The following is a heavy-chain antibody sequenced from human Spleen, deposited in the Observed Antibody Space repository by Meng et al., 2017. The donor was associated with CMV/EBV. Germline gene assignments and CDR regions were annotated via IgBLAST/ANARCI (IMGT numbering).Heavy chain of an antibody. D-gene: IGHD6-13*01. CDR3: AKDPSGIAAGKLDY. V-gene: IGHV3-33*06. J-gene: IGHJ4*02. CDR1: GFRFSTYG. CDR2: IWYDGSNK. Sequence: GESLKISCAASGFRFSTYGMHWVRQAPGKGLKWVALIWYDGSNKDYAETVKGRFTISRDNSKNILYLQLNSLRVEDTAVYFCAKDPSGIAAGKLDYWGQGTLVTVSS.